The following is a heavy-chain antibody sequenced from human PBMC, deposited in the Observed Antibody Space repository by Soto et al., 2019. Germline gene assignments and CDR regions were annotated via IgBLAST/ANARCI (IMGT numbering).Heavy chain of an antibody. V-gene: IGHV3-30*03. CDR3: ASRVPHGTYGAPYFQH. CDR2: ISFDGSNK. J-gene: IGHJ1*01. CDR1: GFTFSSYG. Sequence: ISCAASGFTFSSYGMHWVRQAPGKGLEWVAVISFDGSNKYYADSVKGRFTISRDNSKNTLYLPMNSLGAEDTAVYYCASRVPHGTYGAPYFQHWGQGTLVTVSS. D-gene: IGHD1-26*01.